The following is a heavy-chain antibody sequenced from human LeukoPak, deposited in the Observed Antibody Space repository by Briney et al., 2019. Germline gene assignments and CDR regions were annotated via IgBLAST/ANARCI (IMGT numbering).Heavy chain of an antibody. Sequence: GGSLRLSCAASGFTFSSYGMHWVRQAPGKGLEWVAFIRYDGSNKYYADSVKGRFTISRDNSKNTLYLQMNSLRAEDTAVYYCARDFYDSLGANAFDIWGQGTMVTVSS. D-gene: IGHD3-16*01. CDR2: IRYDGSNK. V-gene: IGHV3-30*02. CDR3: ARDFYDSLGANAFDI. J-gene: IGHJ3*02. CDR1: GFTFSSYG.